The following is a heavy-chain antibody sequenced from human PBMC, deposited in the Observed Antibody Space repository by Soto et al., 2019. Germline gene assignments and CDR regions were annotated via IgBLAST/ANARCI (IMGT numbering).Heavy chain of an antibody. CDR2: ISAYNGNT. CDR1: GYTFTSYG. D-gene: IGHD2-8*01. J-gene: IGHJ4*02. CDR3: ARVPGEEVYAPYFDY. V-gene: IGHV1-18*01. Sequence: ASVKVSCKASGYTFTSYGISWVRQAPGQGLEWMGWISAYNGNTNYAQKLQGRVTMTTDTSTSTAYMELRSLRSDDTAVYYCARVPGEEVYAPYFDYWGQGTLVTAPQ.